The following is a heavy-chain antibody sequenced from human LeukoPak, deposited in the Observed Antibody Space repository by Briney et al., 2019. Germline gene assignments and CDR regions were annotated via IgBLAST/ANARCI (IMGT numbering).Heavy chain of an antibody. D-gene: IGHD6-19*01. CDR2: VYPGDSDT. CDR3: ARFGSGYSSGWYGNC. CDR1: GCSFTSYW. J-gene: IGHJ4*02. Sequence: GESLKISCKGSGCSFTSYWIGWVGQMPGRGVEWMGIVYPGDSDTRYSPSFQGQVIISADKSISTAYLQWSSLKASDTAMYYCARFGSGYSSGWYGNCWGQGTLVTVSS. V-gene: IGHV5-51*01.